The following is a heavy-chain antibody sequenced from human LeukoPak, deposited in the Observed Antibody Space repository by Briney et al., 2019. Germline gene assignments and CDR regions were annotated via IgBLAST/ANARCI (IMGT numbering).Heavy chain of an antibody. CDR1: GFTFSSYA. CDR2: ISYDGSNK. V-gene: IGHV3-30*04. J-gene: IGHJ4*02. CDR3: ARGTLF. D-gene: IGHD1-14*01. Sequence: GGSLRLSCAASGFTFSSYAMHWVRQAPGKGLEWVAVISYDGSNKYYADSVKGRFTISRDNSKNTLYLQMNSLRAEDTAIYYCARGTLFWGQGTLVTVSS.